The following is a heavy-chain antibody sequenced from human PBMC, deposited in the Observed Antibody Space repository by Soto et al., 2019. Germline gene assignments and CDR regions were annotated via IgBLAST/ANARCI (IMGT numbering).Heavy chain of an antibody. V-gene: IGHV4-59*01. CDR1: GGSISSYY. Sequence: PSETLSLTCTVSGGSISSYYWSWIRQPPGKGLEWIGYIYYSGSTNYNPSLKSRVTISVNTSKNQFSLKLTSVTAADTAVYYCARGGMGLYGSGSGNEGDFDYWGQGTLVTVSS. J-gene: IGHJ4*02. CDR2: IYYSGST. D-gene: IGHD3-10*01. CDR3: ARGGMGLYGSGSGNEGDFDY.